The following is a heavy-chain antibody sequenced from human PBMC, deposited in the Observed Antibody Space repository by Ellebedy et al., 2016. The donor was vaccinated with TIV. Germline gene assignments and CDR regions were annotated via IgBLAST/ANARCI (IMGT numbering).Heavy chain of an antibody. V-gene: IGHV4-59*01. Sequence: MPSETLSLTCIVSGGSISGYYWSWIRQPPGKGLEWIGYINNSGSTNYNPSLKSRVTISVDTSKTQFSLRLSSVTAADTAVYYCARGGDGYYSNWGQGALVTVSS. CDR3: ARGGDGYYSN. CDR1: GGSISGYY. CDR2: INNSGST. D-gene: IGHD5-24*01. J-gene: IGHJ4*02.